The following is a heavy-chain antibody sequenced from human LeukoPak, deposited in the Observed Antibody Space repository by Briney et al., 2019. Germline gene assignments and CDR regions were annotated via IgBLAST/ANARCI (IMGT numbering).Heavy chain of an antibody. CDR1: GFTFSSYS. CDR3: ARNSVSYYLVDFDY. V-gene: IGHV3-21*01. CDR2: ISSSSSYI. J-gene: IGHJ4*02. Sequence: GGSLRLSCAASGFTFSSYSMNWVRQAPGKGLEWVSSISSSSSYIYYADSVKGRFTISRDNAKNSLYLQMNSLRAEDTAVYFCARNSVSYYLVDFDYWGQGTLVTVSS. D-gene: IGHD1-26*01.